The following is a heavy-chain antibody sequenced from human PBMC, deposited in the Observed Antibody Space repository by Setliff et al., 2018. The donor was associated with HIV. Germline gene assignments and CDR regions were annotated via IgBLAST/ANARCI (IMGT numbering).Heavy chain of an antibody. D-gene: IGHD4-17*01. CDR3: AKTTPQPHYYYYVDV. Sequence: ASVKVSCKASGYIFSTYGISWVRQAPGQGLEWMGWISASNGNTHYAQKVQGRVTLTTDTSTNTAYMELRSLRSDDAAVYYCAKTTPQPHYYYYVDVWGKVTTVTSP. J-gene: IGHJ6*03. CDR2: ISASNGNT. CDR1: GYIFSTYG. V-gene: IGHV1-18*01.